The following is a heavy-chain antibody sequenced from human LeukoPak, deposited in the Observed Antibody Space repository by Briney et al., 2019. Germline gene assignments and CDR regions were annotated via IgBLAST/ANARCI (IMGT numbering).Heavy chain of an antibody. J-gene: IGHJ5*02. CDR1: GGSFSGYY. Sequence: SDTLSITCAVYGGSFSGYYWSWIRQPPGKGLEWIGEINHSGSTNYNPSLKSRVTISVDTSKNQFSLKLSSVTAADTAVYYCARGYSGYDSGEYNWFDPWGQGTLVTVSS. CDR2: INHSGST. V-gene: IGHV4-34*01. CDR3: ARGYSGYDSGEYNWFDP. D-gene: IGHD5-12*01.